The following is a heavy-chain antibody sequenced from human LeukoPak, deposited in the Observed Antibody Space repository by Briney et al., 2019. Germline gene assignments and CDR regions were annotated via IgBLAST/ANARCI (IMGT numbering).Heavy chain of an antibody. CDR3: AKDNRRHYTSGPNPDSLH. CDR1: GFTFSSYS. Sequence: GGSLRLSCAASGFTFSSYSMIWVRQPPGKGLEWVSGISWNSGSIDYADSVKGRFTISRDNAKNSLYLQMNSLRVEGTAFYYCAKDNRRHYTSGPNPDSLHWGQGALVTVSS. J-gene: IGHJ4*02. CDR2: ISWNSGSI. D-gene: IGHD6-19*01. V-gene: IGHV3-9*01.